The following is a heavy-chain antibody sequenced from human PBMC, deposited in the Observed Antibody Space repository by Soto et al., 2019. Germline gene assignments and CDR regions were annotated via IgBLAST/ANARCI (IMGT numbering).Heavy chain of an antibody. CDR1: GYPLTSYY. CDR2: INPSGGST. CDR3: ARAHCANGVCYDDY. Sequence: SVKISCKAPGYPLTSYYMHLVRQAPGQGLEWMGIINPSGGSTSYAQKFQGRVTMTRDTSTSTVYMELSSLRSEDTAVYYCARAHCANGVCYDDYWGPGTLVTVSS. D-gene: IGHD2-8*01. J-gene: IGHJ4*02. V-gene: IGHV1-46*01.